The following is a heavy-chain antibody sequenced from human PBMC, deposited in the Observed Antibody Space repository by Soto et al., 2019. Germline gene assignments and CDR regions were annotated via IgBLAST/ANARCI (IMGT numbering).Heavy chain of an antibody. V-gene: IGHV4-59*01. D-gene: IGHD3-22*01. Sequence: QVQLQESGPGLVKPSETLSLTCTVSGGSINSYYWSWIRQPPGKGLEWIGYSSYSGSTNYNHSLKCRVTISVDTSKNQFTLKLSSVTAADTAVYYCAREHYYDSSGYYLDWFDPWGQGTLVTVSS. CDR2: SSYSGST. CDR1: GGSINSYY. J-gene: IGHJ5*02. CDR3: AREHYYDSSGYYLDWFDP.